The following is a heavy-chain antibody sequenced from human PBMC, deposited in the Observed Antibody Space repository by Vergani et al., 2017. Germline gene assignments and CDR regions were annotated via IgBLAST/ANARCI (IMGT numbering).Heavy chain of an antibody. CDR1: GYSFTSYW. Sequence: EVQLVQSGAEVKKPGESLKISCKGSGYSFTSYWIGWVRQMPGKGLEWMGIIYPGDSDTRYSPSFQGQVTISADKSISTAYLQWSSLKASDTAMYYRARPGFKKNYYYGMDVWGQGTTVTVSS. J-gene: IGHJ6*02. CDR2: IYPGDSDT. CDR3: ARPGFKKNYYYGMDV. D-gene: IGHD3-10*01. V-gene: IGHV5-51*03.